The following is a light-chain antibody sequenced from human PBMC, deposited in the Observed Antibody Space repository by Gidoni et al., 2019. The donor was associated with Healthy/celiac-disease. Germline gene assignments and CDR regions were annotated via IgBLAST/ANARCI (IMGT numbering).Light chain of an antibody. J-gene: IGKJ1*01. Sequence: DIQMTQSPSSLSASVGDRVTITCRASQSISSYLNWYQQKPGKAPKLLIYAASSLQSGVPSRFSGSGSGTDFTLTSSSLQPEDFATYYCQQSYSTPKTFGQXTKVGIK. CDR3: QQSYSTPKT. CDR2: AAS. CDR1: QSISSY. V-gene: IGKV1-39*01.